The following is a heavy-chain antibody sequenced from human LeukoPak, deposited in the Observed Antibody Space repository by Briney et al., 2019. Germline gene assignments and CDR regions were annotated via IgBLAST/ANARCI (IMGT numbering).Heavy chain of an antibody. CDR2: IIPIFGTA. CDR1: GGTFSSYA. V-gene: IGHV1-69*13. Sequence: ASVKVSCKASGGTFSSYAISWVRQAPGQGLEWMGGIIPIFGTANYAQKFQGRVTITADESTSTAYMELSSLRSEDTAVYYCARGVDYDYSNYGIDPWGQGTLVTVSS. CDR3: ARGVDYDYSNYGIDP. J-gene: IGHJ5*02. D-gene: IGHD4-11*01.